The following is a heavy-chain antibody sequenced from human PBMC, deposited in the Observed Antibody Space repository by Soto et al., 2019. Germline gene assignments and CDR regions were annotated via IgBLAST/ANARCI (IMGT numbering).Heavy chain of an antibody. J-gene: IGHJ4*02. CDR1: GFTFRTYV. V-gene: IGHV3-23*01. CDR2: ISGSGDRT. CDR3: AKQFFDS. Sequence: VHLLDSGGGLVQPGGSLRLSSAVSGFTFRTYVMSWVRQVPGKGLEWVAAISGSGDRTYYADSVKGRFTISRDNSKNTLFLQMNSLRAEDTAVYYWAKQFFDSWGQGTPVTVSS.